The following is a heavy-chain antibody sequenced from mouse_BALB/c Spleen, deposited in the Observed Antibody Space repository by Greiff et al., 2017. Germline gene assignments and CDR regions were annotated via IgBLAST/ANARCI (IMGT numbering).Heavy chain of an antibody. D-gene: IGHD4-1*01. CDR1: GFSLTSYG. J-gene: IGHJ4*01. Sequence: VQRVESGPGLVAPSQSLSITCTVSGFSLTSYGVHWVRQPPGKGLEWLGVIWAGGSTNYNSALMSRLSISKDNSKSQVFLKMNSLQTDDTAMYYCARVWDSYYYAMDYWGQGTSVTVAS. CDR3: ARVWDSYYYAMDY. CDR2: IWAGGST. V-gene: IGHV2-9*02.